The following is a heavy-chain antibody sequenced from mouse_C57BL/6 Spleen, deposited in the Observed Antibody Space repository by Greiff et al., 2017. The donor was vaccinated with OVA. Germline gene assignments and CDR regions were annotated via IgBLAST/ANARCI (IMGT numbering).Heavy chain of an antibody. CDR3: ARNWGVVAPYAMDY. D-gene: IGHD1-1*01. J-gene: IGHJ4*01. CDR1: GFSLTSYG. CDR2: IWSGGST. V-gene: IGHV2-2*01. Sequence: VKLVESGPGLVQPSQSLSITCTVSGFSLTSYGVHWVRQSPGKGLEWLGVIWSGGSTDYNAAFISRLSISKDNSKSQVFFKMNSLQADDTAIYYCARNWGVVAPYAMDYWGQGTSVTVSS.